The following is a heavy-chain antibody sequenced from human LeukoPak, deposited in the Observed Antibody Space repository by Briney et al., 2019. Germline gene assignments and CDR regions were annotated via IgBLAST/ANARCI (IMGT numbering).Heavy chain of an antibody. J-gene: IGHJ4*02. Sequence: GGSRRLSCAASGFTFSSYAMSWFRKAPGKGLAWVSTISGGSGSTYCADSVKGRFTISRDNSKNTLYLQMNSLRDEDTAVYYCAKHRFESGGYHSTDWGQGTLVTVSS. CDR1: GFTFSSYA. V-gene: IGHV3-23*01. CDR3: AKHRFESGGYHSTD. D-gene: IGHD3-22*01. CDR2: ISGGSGST.